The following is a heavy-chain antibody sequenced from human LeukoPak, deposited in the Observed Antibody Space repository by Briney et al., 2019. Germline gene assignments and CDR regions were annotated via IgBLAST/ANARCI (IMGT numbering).Heavy chain of an antibody. Sequence: PGGSLRLSCAASGFTFSSYSITWVRQAPGKGLEWVSSISGSSSYIYYADSVKGRFTISRDNARNSLYLQMNSLRDEDTAVYYCARDLDLYSSSWPFDYWGQGTLVTVSS. D-gene: IGHD6-13*01. V-gene: IGHV3-21*01. J-gene: IGHJ4*02. CDR3: ARDLDLYSSSWPFDY. CDR1: GFTFSSYS. CDR2: ISGSSSYI.